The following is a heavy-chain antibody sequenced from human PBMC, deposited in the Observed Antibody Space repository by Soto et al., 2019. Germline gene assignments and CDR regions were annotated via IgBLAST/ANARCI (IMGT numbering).Heavy chain of an antibody. CDR3: AKDHLETTVTTPSY. CDR2: ISYDGNNK. V-gene: IGHV3-30*18. D-gene: IGHD4-17*01. J-gene: IGHJ4*02. CDR1: GFTFITYG. Sequence: QVQLVESGGGVVQPGSSLRLPVAASGFTFITYGMHWVRQAPGKGLEWVAVISYDGNNKYYADSVKGRFTISRDNFKNTLYLQMDSLRAEDTAMYYCAKDHLETTVTTPSYWGQGTLVTVSS.